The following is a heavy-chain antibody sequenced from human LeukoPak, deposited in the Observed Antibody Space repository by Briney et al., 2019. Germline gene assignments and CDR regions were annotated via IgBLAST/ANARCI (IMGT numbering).Heavy chain of an antibody. J-gene: IGHJ4*02. CDR2: MNPNSGNT. CDR1: GYTFTSYD. D-gene: IGHD6-6*01. Sequence: ASVKVSCKASGYTFTSYDINWVRQATGQGLEWMGLMNPNSGNTGYAQKFQGRVTMTRNTSISTAYMELSSLRSEDTAVYYCARGQMGRGAARRVDYWGQGTLVTVSS. CDR3: ARGQMGRGAARRVDY. V-gene: IGHV1-8*01.